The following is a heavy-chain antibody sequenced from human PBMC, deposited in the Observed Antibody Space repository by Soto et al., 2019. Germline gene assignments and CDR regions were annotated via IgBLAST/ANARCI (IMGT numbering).Heavy chain of an antibody. CDR1: GFSLSNARMG. V-gene: IGHV2-26*01. D-gene: IGHD3-22*01. CDR2: IFSNDEK. J-gene: IGHJ4*02. Sequence: SGPTLVNPTETLTLTCTVSGFSLSNARMGVSWIRQPPGKALEWLAHIFSNDEKSYSTSLKSRLTISKDTSKSQVVLTMTNMDHVETATYSGVQSLGRDYYGTSGYPYSDYWGQGTLVTVSS. CDR3: VQSLGRDYYGTSGYPYSDY.